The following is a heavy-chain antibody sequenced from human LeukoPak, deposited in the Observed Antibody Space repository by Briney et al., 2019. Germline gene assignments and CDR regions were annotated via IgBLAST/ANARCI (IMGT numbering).Heavy chain of an antibody. J-gene: IGHJ4*02. CDR3: ARGNLYYYDSSGYLINDY. V-gene: IGHV3-48*01. CDR1: GFTFSTYN. CDR2: ISVTTRTI. Sequence: GGSLRLSCAASGFTFSTYNMNWVRQAPGKGLEWVSYISVTTRTIHYADSVKGRFTISRDNAKNSLYLQMNSLRAEDTAVYYCARGNLYYYDSSGYLINDYWGQGTLVTVSS. D-gene: IGHD3-22*01.